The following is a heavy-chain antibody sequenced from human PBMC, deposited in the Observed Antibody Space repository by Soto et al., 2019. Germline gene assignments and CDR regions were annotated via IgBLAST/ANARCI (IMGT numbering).Heavy chain of an antibody. J-gene: IGHJ4*02. V-gene: IGHV1-3*01. Sequence: QVQLVQSGAEVKKPGASVKVSCKASGYTFTSYAMHWVRQAPGQRLEWMGWINAGNGNTKYSQKFQGRVTITRNTSASTAYMELSSPRSEDTAVYYCARGALGLIAVAGTFDYWGQGTLVPVSS. CDR3: ARGALGLIAVAGTFDY. CDR1: GYTFTSYA. D-gene: IGHD6-19*01. CDR2: INAGNGNT.